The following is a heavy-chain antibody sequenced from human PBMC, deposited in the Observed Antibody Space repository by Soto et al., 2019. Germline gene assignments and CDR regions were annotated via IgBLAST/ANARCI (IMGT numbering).Heavy chain of an antibody. CDR1: GFTFSSYA. CDR3: ARALAELGIAARPMLHYYYGMDV. Sequence: PGGSLRLSCASSGFTFSSYAMHWVRQAPGKGLEWVAVISYDGSNKYYADSVKGRFTISRDNSKNTLYLQMNSLRAEDTAVYYCARALAELGIAARPMLHYYYGMDVWGQGTTVTVSS. D-gene: IGHD6-6*01. V-gene: IGHV3-30-3*01. CDR2: ISYDGSNK. J-gene: IGHJ6*02.